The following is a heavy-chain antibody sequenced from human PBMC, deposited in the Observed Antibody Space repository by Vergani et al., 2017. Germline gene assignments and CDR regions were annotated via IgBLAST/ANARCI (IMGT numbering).Heavy chain of an antibody. CDR1: GFTFSSYA. Sequence: QVQLVESGGGVVQPGRSLRLSCAASGFTFSSYAMHWVRQAPGKGLEWVAVISYDGSNKYYADSVKGRFTISRDNSKNTLYLQMNSLRAEDTAVYYCARTTGSRPPDYWGQGTLVTVSS. V-gene: IGHV3-30-3*01. CDR2: ISYDGSNK. D-gene: IGHD3-10*01. CDR3: ARTTGSRPPDY. J-gene: IGHJ4*02.